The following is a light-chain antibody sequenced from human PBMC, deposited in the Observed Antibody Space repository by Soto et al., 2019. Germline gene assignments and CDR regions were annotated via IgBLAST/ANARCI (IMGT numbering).Light chain of an antibody. CDR2: EVN. CDR1: SSDVGDYNY. V-gene: IGLV2-8*01. CDR3: SSYAGSNTFL. Sequence: QLVLTQPPSASGSPGQSVTISCTGTSSDVGDYNYVSWYQQHPGKAPKLIIYEVNKRPSGVPDRFSGSKSGNTASLTVSGLQAEDEADYYCSSYAGSNTFLFGGGTKVTVL. J-gene: IGLJ3*02.